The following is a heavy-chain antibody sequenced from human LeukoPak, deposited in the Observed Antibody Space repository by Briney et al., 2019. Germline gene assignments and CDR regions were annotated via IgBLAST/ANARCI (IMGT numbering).Heavy chain of an antibody. V-gene: IGHV4-61*01. CDR1: GGSVSSGSYY. CDR2: IYYSGST. D-gene: IGHD3-22*01. Sequence: SETLSLTCTVSGGSVSSGSYYWSWIRQPPGKGLEWIGYIYYSGSTNYNPSLKSRVTISVDTSKNQFSLKLSSLTAADTAVYYCARDRDRLDYWGQGTLVTVSS. J-gene: IGHJ4*02. CDR3: ARDRDRLDY.